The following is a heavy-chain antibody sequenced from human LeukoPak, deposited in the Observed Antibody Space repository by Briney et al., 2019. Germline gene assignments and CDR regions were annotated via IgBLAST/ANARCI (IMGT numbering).Heavy chain of an antibody. Sequence: GGSLRLSCAASGFTFSDYYMSWIRQAPGKGLEWVSGISGSGGTTYYADSVKGRFTISGDDSKSTMYLQMNNLRVEDTAVYYCAKSRVATGTFYFDYWGQGTLVTVSS. CDR1: GFTFSDYY. V-gene: IGHV3-23*01. D-gene: IGHD6-13*01. CDR3: AKSRVATGTFYFDY. CDR2: ISGSGGTT. J-gene: IGHJ4*02.